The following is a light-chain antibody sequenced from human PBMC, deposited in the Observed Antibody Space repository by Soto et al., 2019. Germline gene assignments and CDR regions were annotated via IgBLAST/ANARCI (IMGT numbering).Light chain of an antibody. J-gene: IGKJ2*01. CDR2: DAS. V-gene: IGKV1-33*01. CDR1: QDISRY. CDR3: QQYGGSPRT. Sequence: DIQMTQSPSSLSASVGDRVTITCQASQDISRYLNWYQHKPGKAPKLLIYDASNLETRVPSRFSGSGSGTDFTFTISSLQPEDFATYYCQQYGGSPRTFGQGTTLEIK.